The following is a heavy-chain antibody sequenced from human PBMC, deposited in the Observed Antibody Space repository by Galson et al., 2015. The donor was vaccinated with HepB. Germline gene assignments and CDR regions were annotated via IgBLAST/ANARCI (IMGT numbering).Heavy chain of an antibody. V-gene: IGHV3-7*01. CDR1: GFTFSSYW. J-gene: IGHJ3*02. CDR2: IKQDGSEK. CDR3: ARVSLDYYDSSGYYPNDAFDI. D-gene: IGHD3-22*01. Sequence: SLRLSCAASGFTFSSYWMSWVRQAPGKGLEWVANIKQDGSEKYYVDSVKGRFTISRDNAKNSLYLQMNSLRAEDTAVYYCARVSLDYYDSSGYYPNDAFDIWGQGTMVPVSS.